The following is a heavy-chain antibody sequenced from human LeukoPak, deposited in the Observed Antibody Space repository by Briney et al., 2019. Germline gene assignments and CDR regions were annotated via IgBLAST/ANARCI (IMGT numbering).Heavy chain of an antibody. CDR3: ERGYCSGGSCYSGHAFDI. CDR1: GFPFRSYW. CDR2: MNDDGTST. Sequence: GGSLRLSCAVSGFPFRSYWLLGVRQAPGKGLVWVARMNDDGTSTRYADSAKGRFTISRDNAKHTLYLQMNSLRAEDTAVYYCERGYCSGGSCYSGHAFDIWGQGTMVTVSS. V-gene: IGHV3-74*01. D-gene: IGHD2-15*01. J-gene: IGHJ3*02.